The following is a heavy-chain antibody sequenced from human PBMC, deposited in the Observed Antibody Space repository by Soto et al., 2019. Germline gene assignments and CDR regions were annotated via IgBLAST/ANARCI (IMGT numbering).Heavy chain of an antibody. CDR2: IYYSGST. J-gene: IGHJ4*02. CDR3: ASVIGGDSEYYFDY. Sequence: SETLSLTCTVSGVSLSSGGYYWGWIRQHPGKGLEWIGNIYYSGSTYYNPSLKSRVIMSVDTSKNHFSLNLSSVTAADTAIYYSASVIGGDSEYYFDYWGQGTLVTVSS. D-gene: IGHD4-17*01. V-gene: IGHV4-31*03. CDR1: GVSLSSGGYY.